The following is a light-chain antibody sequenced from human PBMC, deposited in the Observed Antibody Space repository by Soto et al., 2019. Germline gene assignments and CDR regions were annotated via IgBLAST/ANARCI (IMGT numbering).Light chain of an antibody. Sequence: QSALTQPPSASGSPGQSVTISCTGTSSDVGGYNYVSWYQQHPGKAPKLMISEVSKRPSGVPDRFSGSKSGNTASLTVSEIQAEDEADYYCSSFAGNNNLVFGGGTKLTVL. CDR2: EVS. CDR1: SSDVGGYNY. V-gene: IGLV2-8*01. J-gene: IGLJ2*01. CDR3: SSFAGNNNLV.